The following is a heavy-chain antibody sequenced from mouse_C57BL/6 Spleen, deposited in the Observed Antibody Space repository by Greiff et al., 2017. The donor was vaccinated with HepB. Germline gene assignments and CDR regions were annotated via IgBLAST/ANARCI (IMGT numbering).Heavy chain of an antibody. V-gene: IGHV10-1*01. CDR3: VRKDDYGYAMDY. CDR1: GFSFNTYA. Sequence: DVKLVESGGGLVQPKGSLKLSCAASGFSFNTYAMNWVRQAPGKGLEWVARIRSKSNNYATYYADSVKDRFTISRDDSESMLYLQMNNLKTEDTAMYYCVRKDDYGYAMDYWGQGTSVTVSS. J-gene: IGHJ4*01. D-gene: IGHD2-4*01. CDR2: IRSKSNNYAT.